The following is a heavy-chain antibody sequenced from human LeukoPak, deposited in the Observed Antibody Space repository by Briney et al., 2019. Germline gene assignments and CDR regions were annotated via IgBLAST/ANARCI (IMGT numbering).Heavy chain of an antibody. V-gene: IGHV3-66*01. CDR1: GFTVSSNY. CDR2: IYSDGST. Sequence: GGSLRLSCAASGFTVSSNYISWVRQAPGKGLECVSIIYSDGSTHYADSVKGRFTISRDNSKNTLYLQMNSLRTEDTAVYYCGRDTSYYASGGPLGPVQHWGPGTLVTVSS. CDR3: GRDTSYYASGGPLGPVQH. J-gene: IGHJ1*01. D-gene: IGHD3-22*01.